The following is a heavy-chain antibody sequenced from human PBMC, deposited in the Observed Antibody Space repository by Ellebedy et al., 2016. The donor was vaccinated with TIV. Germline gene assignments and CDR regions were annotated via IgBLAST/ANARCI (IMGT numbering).Heavy chain of an antibody. V-gene: IGHV3-9*01. D-gene: IGHD6-19*01. Sequence: SLKISCAASGFTFDDYAMHWVRQAPGKGLEWVSGISWNSGSIGYADSVKGRFTISRDNAKNSLYLQMNSLRAEDTAVYYCAREALISSGRTWFNPWGQGTLVTVSS. J-gene: IGHJ5*02. CDR1: GFTFDDYA. CDR3: AREALISSGRTWFNP. CDR2: ISWNSGSI.